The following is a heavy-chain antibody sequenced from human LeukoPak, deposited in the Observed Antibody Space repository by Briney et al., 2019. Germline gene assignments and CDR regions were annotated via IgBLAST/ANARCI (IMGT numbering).Heavy chain of an antibody. CDR3: ASLYCSGGSCYFDY. V-gene: IGHV4-39*01. CDR1: GASISSSNYY. D-gene: IGHD2-15*01. J-gene: IGHJ4*02. Sequence: SETLSLTCAVSGASISSSNYYWGWVRQSPGKGLEWIGNIYSSGNTYYNASLKSRVTMYIDTSKNQFSLKLSSVTAADTAVYYCASLYCSGGSCYFDYWGQGTLVTVSS. CDR2: IYSSGNT.